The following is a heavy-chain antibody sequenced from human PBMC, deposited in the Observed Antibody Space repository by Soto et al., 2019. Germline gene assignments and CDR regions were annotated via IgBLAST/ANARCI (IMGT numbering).Heavy chain of an antibody. Sequence: SVKVSCKASGGLFSSFAISWVRQAPGQGLEWMGGIIPIFGTANYAQKFQGRVTITADESTNTAYMELSSLRSEDTAVYYCAREDYTEGNSCWGQGTLVTVSS. CDR3: AREDYTEGNSC. CDR1: GGLFSSFA. CDR2: IIPIFGTA. J-gene: IGHJ4*02. D-gene: IGHD2-2*02. V-gene: IGHV1-69*13.